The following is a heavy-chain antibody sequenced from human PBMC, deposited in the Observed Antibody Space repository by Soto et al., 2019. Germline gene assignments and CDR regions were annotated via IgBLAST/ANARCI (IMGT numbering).Heavy chain of an antibody. J-gene: IGHJ4*02. CDR3: AHTYCSGGSCYSSY. V-gene: IGHV2-5*02. Sequence: QITLKESGPPLVQPTQTLTLTCTFSGFSLSTSGVGVGWIRQPPGKALEWLALIHWDDDKRYSPSLKSRLTITKDTSKNQVVLTMTNMDPVDTATYYCAHTYCSGGSCYSSYWGQGTLVTVSS. D-gene: IGHD2-15*01. CDR1: GFSLSTSGVG. CDR2: IHWDDDK.